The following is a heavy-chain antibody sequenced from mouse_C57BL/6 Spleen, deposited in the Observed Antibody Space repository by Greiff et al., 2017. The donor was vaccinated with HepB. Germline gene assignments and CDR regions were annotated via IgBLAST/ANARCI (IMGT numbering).Heavy chain of an antibody. D-gene: IGHD3-2*02. CDR1: GYTFTDYN. CDR3: AREGGTAQATVAY. J-gene: IGHJ3*01. Sequence: VQLQQSGPELVKPGASVKMSCKASGYTFTDYNMHWVKQSHGKSLEWIGYINPNNGGTSYNQKFKGKATLTVNKSSSTAYMELRSLTSEDSAVYYCAREGGTAQATVAYWGQGTLVTVSA. CDR2: INPNNGGT. V-gene: IGHV1-22*01.